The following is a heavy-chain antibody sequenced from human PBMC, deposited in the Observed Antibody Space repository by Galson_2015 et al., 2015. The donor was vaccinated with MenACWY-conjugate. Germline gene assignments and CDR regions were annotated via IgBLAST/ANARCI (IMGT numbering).Heavy chain of an antibody. CDR1: GFTFSSYA. D-gene: IGHD5-12*01. V-gene: IGHV3-23*01. CDR2: ISGGGGGT. CDR3: AKGRGTLYCGYPPDY. Sequence: SLRLSCAASGFTFSSYAMTWVRQAPGKGLEWVPSISGGGGGTYYADSVRGRFTISRDNSKNTLYLQMNSLRAEDTAIYYCAKGRGTLYCGYPPDYWGQGALITVSS. J-gene: IGHJ4*02.